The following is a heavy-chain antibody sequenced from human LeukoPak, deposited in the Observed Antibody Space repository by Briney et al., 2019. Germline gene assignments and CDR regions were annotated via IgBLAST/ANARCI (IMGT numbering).Heavy chain of an antibody. CDR3: PRGGPGWEPFDY. CDR2: IYHSGST. D-gene: IGHD1-26*01. Sequence: SETLSLTCTVSGYSISRDYYWGWIRQPPGKGLEWIGSIYHSGSTYDSPSLKSRVTISVDTPKNQFSLKLSSVTAADTAVYYCPRGGPGWEPFDYWGQGTLVTVSS. J-gene: IGHJ4*02. V-gene: IGHV4-38-2*02. CDR1: GYSISRDYY.